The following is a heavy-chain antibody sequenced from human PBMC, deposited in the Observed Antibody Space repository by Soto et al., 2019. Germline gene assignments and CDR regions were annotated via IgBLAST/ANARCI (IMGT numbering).Heavy chain of an antibody. J-gene: IGHJ5*02. D-gene: IGHD3-3*01. CDR3: AHRDFWSGSWVDP. CDR2: IYWDDDK. Sequence: QITLKESGPTLVTPTQTLTLTCTFSGFSLSTSGAGVGWIRQPPGKALEWLALIYWDDDKFYSPSLKTRLTIAMDTSKNPVVLTAANMVPVDTATSYCAHRDFWSGSWVDPWGQGTLVTVSS. CDR1: GFSLSTSGAG. V-gene: IGHV2-5*02.